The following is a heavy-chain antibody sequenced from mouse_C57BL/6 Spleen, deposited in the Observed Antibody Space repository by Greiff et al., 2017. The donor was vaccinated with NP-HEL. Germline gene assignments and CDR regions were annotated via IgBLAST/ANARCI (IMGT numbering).Heavy chain of an antibody. CDR2: IYPGSGST. J-gene: IGHJ3*01. CDR3: SRTDYDYGLAWFAY. D-gene: IGHD2-4*01. CDR1: GYTFTSYW. Sequence: VQLQQPGAELVKPGASVKMSCKASGYTFTSYWITWVKQRPGQGLEWIGDIYPGSGSTNYNEKFKSKATLTVDTSSSTAYMPLSSLTSEDSAVYFWSRTDYDYGLAWFAYRGQGTLVTVSA. V-gene: IGHV1-55*01.